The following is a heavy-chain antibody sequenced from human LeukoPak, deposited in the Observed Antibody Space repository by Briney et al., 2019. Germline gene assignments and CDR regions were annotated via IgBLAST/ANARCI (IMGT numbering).Heavy chain of an antibody. V-gene: IGHV1-18*01. Sequence: GASVKVSCKASGYTFTSYGISWVRQAPGQGLEWMGWISAYNGNTNYAQKLQGRVTMTTDTSTSTAYMELRSLRSDDTAVYYCARDPGLRFLEWLQHFDYWGQGTLVTVSS. D-gene: IGHD3-3*01. J-gene: IGHJ4*02. CDR1: GYTFTSYG. CDR2: ISAYNGNT. CDR3: ARDPGLRFLEWLQHFDY.